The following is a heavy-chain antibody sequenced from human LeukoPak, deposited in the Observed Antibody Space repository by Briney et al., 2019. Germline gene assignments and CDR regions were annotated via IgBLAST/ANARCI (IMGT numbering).Heavy chain of an antibody. V-gene: IGHV3-30*02. Sequence: GGSLRLSCAASGFTFSSYGMHWVRQATGKGLEWVAFIRYDGSNKYYADSVKGRFSISRDNSKNTLYLQMNSLRAEDTAVYYCAKGLGRFLEWFMDVWGKGTTVTVSS. J-gene: IGHJ6*04. D-gene: IGHD3-3*01. CDR2: IRYDGSNK. CDR3: AKGLGRFLEWFMDV. CDR1: GFTFSSYG.